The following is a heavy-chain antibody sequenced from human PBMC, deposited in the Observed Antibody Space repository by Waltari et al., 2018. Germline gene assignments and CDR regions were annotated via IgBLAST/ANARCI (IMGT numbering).Heavy chain of an antibody. D-gene: IGHD2-15*01. CDR3: ARAGYCSGGSCYYYYGMDV. CDR2: IYSGGST. Sequence: EVQLVESGGGLIQPGGSLRLSCAASGFTVSSNYMSWVRPAPGKGLEWVSVIYSGGSTYDADSVKGRFTISRDNSKNTLYLQMNSLRAEDTAVYYCARAGYCSGGSCYYYYGMDVWGQGTTVTVSS. J-gene: IGHJ6*02. V-gene: IGHV3-53*01. CDR1: GFTVSSNY.